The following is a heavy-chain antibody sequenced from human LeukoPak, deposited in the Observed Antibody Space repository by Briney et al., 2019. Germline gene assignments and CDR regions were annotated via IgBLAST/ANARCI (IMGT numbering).Heavy chain of an antibody. CDR2: IYYSGST. CDR1: GGSISSGDYY. V-gene: IGHV4-30-4*01. D-gene: IGHD4-11*01. J-gene: IGHJ4*02. Sequence: SETLSLTCTVSGGSISSGDYYWSWIRQPPGKGLEWIGYIYYSGSTYYNPSLKSRVTISVDTSKNQFSLKLSSVTAADTAVYYCARQNLDYNFDYWGQGTLVTVSS. CDR3: ARQNLDYNFDY.